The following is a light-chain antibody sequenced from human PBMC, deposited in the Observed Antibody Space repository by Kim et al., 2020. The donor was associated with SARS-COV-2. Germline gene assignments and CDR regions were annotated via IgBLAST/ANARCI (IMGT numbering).Light chain of an antibody. Sequence: DIQMTQSPSTLSASVGDRVTITCRASQSISKYLAWYQQKPGKAPKLLIYDASSLESGVPSRFSGSGSGTEFTLTISSLQPDDFATYYCQQYDVCFGGGTKVDIK. J-gene: IGKJ4*01. V-gene: IGKV1-5*01. CDR2: DAS. CDR1: QSISKY. CDR3: QQYDVC.